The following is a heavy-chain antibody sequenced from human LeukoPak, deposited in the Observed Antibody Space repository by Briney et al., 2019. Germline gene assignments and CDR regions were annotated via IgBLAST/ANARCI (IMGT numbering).Heavy chain of an antibody. Sequence: PGGSLRLSCAASGFTFSSYSMNWVRQAPGKGLEWVSSISSSSYIYYADSVRGRFTISRDNAKNSLYLQMNSLRAEDTAVYYCARLVGSGSYGYYYFDYWGQGTLVTVSS. CDR2: ISSSSYI. J-gene: IGHJ4*02. CDR1: GFTFSSYS. V-gene: IGHV3-21*01. D-gene: IGHD3-10*01. CDR3: ARLVGSGSYGYYYFDY.